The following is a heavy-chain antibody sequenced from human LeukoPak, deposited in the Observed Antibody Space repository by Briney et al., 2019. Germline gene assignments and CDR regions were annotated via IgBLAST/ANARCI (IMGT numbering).Heavy chain of an antibody. J-gene: IGHJ3*02. CDR3: VRDAEVPCGFGICHGSAFDI. CDR1: GFTFSTYW. D-gene: IGHD2-21*01. V-gene: IGHV3-7*01. Sequence: GGSLRLSCAGSGFTFSTYWMSWVRQAPGTGLEWVANIKMDGSEKYYMDSVRGRFTISRDNAKNSLYLQMNSLRAEDTAVYYCVRDAEVPCGFGICHGSAFDIWGPGTMVTVSS. CDR2: IKMDGSEK.